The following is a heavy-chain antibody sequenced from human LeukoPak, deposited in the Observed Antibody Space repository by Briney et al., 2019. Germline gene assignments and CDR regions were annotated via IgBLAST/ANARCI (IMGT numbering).Heavy chain of an antibody. CDR1: GFTFSSYG. CDR3: ARGFGDRFRLQHVIDY. Sequence: QTGGSLRLSCAASGFTFSSYGMHWVRQAPGKGLEWVAFIRYDGSNKYYADSVKGRFTISRDNSKNTLNLQMNSLRAEDTAVYYCARGFGDRFRLQHVIDYWGQGTLVTVSS. D-gene: IGHD2-21*02. J-gene: IGHJ4*02. V-gene: IGHV3-30*02. CDR2: IRYDGSNK.